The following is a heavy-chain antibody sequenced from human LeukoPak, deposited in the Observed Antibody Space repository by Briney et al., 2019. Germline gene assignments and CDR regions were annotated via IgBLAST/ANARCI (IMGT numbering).Heavy chain of an antibody. CDR1: GGTFSSYA. CDR2: IIPIFGIA. CDR3: ARDTGSGSSYYYGMDV. D-gene: IGHD6-19*01. V-gene: IGHV1-69*04. J-gene: IGHJ6*02. Sequence: GASVKVSCKASGGTFSSYAISWVRQAPGQGLEWMGRIIPIFGIANYAQKVQGRVTITADKSTSTASMALSSLRSEDTAVYYCARDTGSGSSYYYGMDVWGQGTTVTVSS.